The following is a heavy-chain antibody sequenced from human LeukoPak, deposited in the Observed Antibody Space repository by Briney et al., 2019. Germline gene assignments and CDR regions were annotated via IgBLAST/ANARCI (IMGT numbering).Heavy chain of an antibody. J-gene: IGHJ4*02. Sequence: GGSLRLSCGASGFTFSSYNMQWVRQAPSKGLEWVTFIGFDGKSKYYADSVKGRFTVSRDNSKNTLSLQMISLRAEDTAVYYCAKVQKSTGWTADFWGQGTLVTVSS. CDR3: AKVQKSTGWTADF. CDR1: GFTFSSYN. D-gene: IGHD3-9*01. V-gene: IGHV3-30*02. CDR2: IGFDGKSK.